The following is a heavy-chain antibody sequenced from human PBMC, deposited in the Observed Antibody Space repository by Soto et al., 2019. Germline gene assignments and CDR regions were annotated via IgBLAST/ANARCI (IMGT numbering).Heavy chain of an antibody. CDR1: GFTFSGNW. CDR2: INSDGTTT. Sequence: EVQLVESGGGLVQPGGSLRLSCAGSGFTFSGNWMHWVRQAPGKGLVWVSRINSDGTTTNYVDSVKGRFTISRDNAKNTLFLQMSSLRAEDTAVYYCARGPFGWYGFDYWGQGTLITVSS. D-gene: IGHD6-19*01. V-gene: IGHV3-74*01. J-gene: IGHJ4*02. CDR3: ARGPFGWYGFDY.